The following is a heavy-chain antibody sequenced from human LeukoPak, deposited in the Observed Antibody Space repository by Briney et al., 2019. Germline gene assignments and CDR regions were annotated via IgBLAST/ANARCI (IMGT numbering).Heavy chain of an antibody. CDR3: ARVRGDFETD. V-gene: IGHV4-59*01. CDR1: GGSISSYY. D-gene: IGHD3-16*01. Sequence: SETLSLTCSVSGGSISSYYWRWVRQPPGKGLEWVGYRYYSGSTTYNPSLKSRVTISVDTSKSQFSLKLISVTAADTAIYYCARVRGDFETDWGQGTLVTVSS. J-gene: IGHJ1*01. CDR2: RYYSGST.